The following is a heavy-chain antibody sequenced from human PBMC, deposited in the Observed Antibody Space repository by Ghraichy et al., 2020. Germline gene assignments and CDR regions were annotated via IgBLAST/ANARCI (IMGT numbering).Heavy chain of an antibody. D-gene: IGHD6-13*01. J-gene: IGHJ5*02. V-gene: IGHV3-74*03. CDR3: VRRRAAGGWLDP. CDR1: GFTFSSHW. CDR2: INSDGSST. Sequence: LSLTCAASGFTFSSHWMHWVRQAPGKGLEWVSRINSDGSSTTYADSVKGRFTISRDDAKNTLYLQMNSLRAEDTAVYYCVRRRAAGGWLDPWGQGTLVIVSS.